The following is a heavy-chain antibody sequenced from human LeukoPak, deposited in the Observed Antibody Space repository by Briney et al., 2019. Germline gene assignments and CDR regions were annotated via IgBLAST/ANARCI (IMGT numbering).Heavy chain of an antibody. J-gene: IGHJ4*02. CDR3: ASTTARVRFDY. CDR1: GGSFSGYY. Sequence: PSETLSLTCAVYGGSFSGYYWSWIRQPPGKGLEWIGEINHSGSTNYNPSLKSRVTISVDTSKNQFSLKLSSVTAADTAVYYCASTTARVRFDYWGQGTLVTVSS. D-gene: IGHD4-17*01. CDR2: INHSGST. V-gene: IGHV4-34*01.